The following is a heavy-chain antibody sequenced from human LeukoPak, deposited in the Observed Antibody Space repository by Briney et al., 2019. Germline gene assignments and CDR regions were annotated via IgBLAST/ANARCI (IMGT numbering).Heavy chain of an antibody. CDR3: ARALNWGGGAFDI. Sequence: SVKVSCKASGYTFTSYGISWVRQAPGQGLEWMGGIIPIFGTANYAQKFQGRVTITADESTSTAYMELSSLRSEDTAVYYCARALNWGGGAFDIWGQGTMVTVSS. CDR2: IIPIFGTA. D-gene: IGHD7-27*01. V-gene: IGHV1-69*13. J-gene: IGHJ3*02. CDR1: GYTFTSYG.